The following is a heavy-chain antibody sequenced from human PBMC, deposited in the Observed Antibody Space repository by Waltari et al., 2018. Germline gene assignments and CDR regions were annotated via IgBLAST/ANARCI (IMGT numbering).Heavy chain of an antibody. V-gene: IGHV4-38-2*01. CDR1: GYSISSGYY. CDR2: IYHSGST. CDR3: ARRNSAVTGYYYYGMDV. J-gene: IGHJ6*02. Sequence: QVQLQESGPGLVKPSETLSLTCAVSGYSISSGYYWGWIRQPPGKGLEWIGSIYHSGSTYYNPSLKSRVTISVDTSKNQFSLKLSSVTAADTAMYYCARRNSAVTGYYYYGMDVWGQGTTVTVSS. D-gene: IGHD6-19*01.